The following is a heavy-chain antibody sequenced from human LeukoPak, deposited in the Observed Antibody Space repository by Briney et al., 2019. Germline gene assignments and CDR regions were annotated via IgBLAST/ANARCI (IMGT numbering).Heavy chain of an antibody. J-gene: IGHJ3*01. CDR1: GFTFSSYG. CDR3: AKQSSGSYFDAFDL. D-gene: IGHD1-26*01. CDR2: VSGSGGST. Sequence: GGSLRLSCAASGFTFSSYGMSWVRQGPGKGLERVSAVSGSGGSTYYADSVKGRFTISRDNSKNTLYLQMNSLRAEDTAVYYCAKQSSGSYFDAFDLWGQGTMVTVSS. V-gene: IGHV3-23*01.